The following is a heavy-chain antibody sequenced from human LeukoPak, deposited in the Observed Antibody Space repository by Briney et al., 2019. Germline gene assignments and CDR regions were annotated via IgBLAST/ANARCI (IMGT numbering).Heavy chain of an antibody. CDR3: ARGEPAAMGY. CDR1: GGSISSYY. V-gene: IGHV4-59*12. D-gene: IGHD2-2*01. Sequence: ASETLSLTCTVSGGSISSYYWSWIRQPPGKGLEWIGYIYYSGSTNYNPSLKSRVTISVDTSKNQFSLKLSSVTAADTAVYYCARGEPAAMGYWGQGTLVTVSS. CDR2: IYYSGST. J-gene: IGHJ4*02.